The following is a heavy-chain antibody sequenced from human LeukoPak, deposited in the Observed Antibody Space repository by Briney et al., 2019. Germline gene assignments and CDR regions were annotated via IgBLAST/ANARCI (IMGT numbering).Heavy chain of an antibody. V-gene: IGHV4-30-4*08. CDR3: ARSGGVRGHYFDY. D-gene: IGHD3-10*01. CDR2: IHYSGST. J-gene: IGHJ4*02. Sequence: SETLSLTCTVSGGSISSSSYYWSWIRQPPGQGLEWIGYIHYSGSTYYNPSLNSRVTISVDTSKNQFSLKLSSVTAADTAVYYCARSGGVRGHYFDYWGQGTLVSVSS. CDR1: GGSISSSSYY.